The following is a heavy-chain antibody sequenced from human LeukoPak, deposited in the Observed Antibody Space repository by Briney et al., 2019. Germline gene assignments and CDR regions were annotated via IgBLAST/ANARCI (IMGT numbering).Heavy chain of an antibody. D-gene: IGHD6-19*01. Sequence: GGSLRLSCAASGFTFSTHAMHWVRQAPGKGLQWLAVLSYDGSNDLYGDSVKGRFAISRDTSKNTVYLQMNSLRPEDTAVYYCARDAGYSTGWYVGRYWGQGTLVTVSS. CDR2: LSYDGSND. J-gene: IGHJ4*02. CDR3: ARDAGYSTGWYVGRY. V-gene: IGHV3-30*09. CDR1: GFTFSTHA.